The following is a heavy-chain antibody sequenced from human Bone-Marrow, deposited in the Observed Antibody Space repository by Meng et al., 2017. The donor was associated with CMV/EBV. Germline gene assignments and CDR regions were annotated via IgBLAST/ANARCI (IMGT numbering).Heavy chain of an antibody. D-gene: IGHD3-3*01. CDR2: INHSGST. CDR1: GGSFSGYY. J-gene: IGHJ5*02. V-gene: IGHV4-34*01. CDR3: ARATIYEFWSGYHRGNWFDP. Sequence: SETLSLTCAVSGGSFSGYYWSWIRQPPGKGLEWIGEINHSGSTNYNPSLKSRVTISVDTSKNQFSLKLSSVTAADTAVYYCARATIYEFWSGYHRGNWFDPWGQGTLVTVSS.